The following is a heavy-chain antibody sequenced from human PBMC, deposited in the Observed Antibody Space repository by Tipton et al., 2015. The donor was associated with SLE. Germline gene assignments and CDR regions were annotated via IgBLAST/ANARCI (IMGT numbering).Heavy chain of an antibody. J-gene: IGHJ4*02. D-gene: IGHD2/OR15-2a*01. CDR2: LKNTAHGGTA. Sequence: SLRLSCTASGLTSGDFAMSWVRQAPGRGLEWVGSLKNTAHGGTANYAASVEGRFTISRDESKSIAFLQMNSLRIEDTAVYYCTLTPTLIVAGLGDSWGQGTLVTVSS. CDR1: GLTSGDFA. CDR3: TLTPTLIVAGLGDS. V-gene: IGHV3-49*04.